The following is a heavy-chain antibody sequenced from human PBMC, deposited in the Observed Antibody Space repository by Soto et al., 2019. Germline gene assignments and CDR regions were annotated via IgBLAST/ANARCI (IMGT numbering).Heavy chain of an antibody. CDR2: IYYSGST. J-gene: IGHJ6*02. CDR3: ARDTLVNYSYYYYYYGMDV. CDR1: GGSISSGGYY. V-gene: IGHV4-31*03. Sequence: SETLSLTCTVSGGSISSGGYYWSWIRQHQGKGLEWIGYIYYSGSTYYNPSLKSRVTISVDTSKNQFSLKLSSVTAADTAVYYCARDTLVNYSYYYYYYGMDVWGQGTTVTAP. D-gene: IGHD2-8*02.